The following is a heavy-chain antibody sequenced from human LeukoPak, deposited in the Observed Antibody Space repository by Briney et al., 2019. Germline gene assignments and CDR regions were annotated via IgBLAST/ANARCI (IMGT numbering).Heavy chain of an antibody. CDR1: GYTFTAYH. CDR2: INPNSGGT. CDR3: ASNYDTTGYNYDINF. V-gene: IGHV1-2*02. J-gene: IGHJ4*02. D-gene: IGHD3-22*01. Sequence: ASVKVSCKASGYTFTAYHMHWVRQAPGQGLEWMGWINPNSGGTNYAQKFQGRVTMTRDTSISTAYMELSSLTSEDTAVYCCASNYDTTGYNYDINFWGQGTLVSVSS.